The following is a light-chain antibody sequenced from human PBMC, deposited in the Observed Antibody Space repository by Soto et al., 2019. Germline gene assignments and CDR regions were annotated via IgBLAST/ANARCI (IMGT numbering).Light chain of an antibody. CDR3: QKYTSSPWT. J-gene: IGKJ1*01. CDR2: VAS. V-gene: IGKV1-27*01. Sequence: DIQMTQSPSSLSASVGDRVTITCRARQGISNHLAWYQQQPGKVPKLLIYVASTLQSGVPSRFSGSGSGTDFTLTISSLQPEDVATYYCQKYTSSPWTFGQGNKVEIK. CDR1: QGISNH.